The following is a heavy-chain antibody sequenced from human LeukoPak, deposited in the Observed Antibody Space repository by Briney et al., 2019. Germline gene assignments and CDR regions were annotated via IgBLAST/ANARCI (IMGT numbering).Heavy chain of an antibody. D-gene: IGHD4-17*01. J-gene: IGHJ4*02. CDR3: ARDLAGDHSPKFDY. V-gene: IGHV1-2*02. CDR2: INPNSGGT. CDR1: GYTFTGYY. Sequence: ASVKVSCKASGYTFTGYYTHWVRQAPGQGLEWMGWINPNSGGTNYAQKIQGRVTMTTATSTSTAYMELRSLRSDDTAVYYCARDLAGDHSPKFDYWGQGTLVTVSS.